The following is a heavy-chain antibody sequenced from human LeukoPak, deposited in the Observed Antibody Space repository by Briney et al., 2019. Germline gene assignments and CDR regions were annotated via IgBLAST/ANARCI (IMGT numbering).Heavy chain of an antibody. Sequence: ASVKVSCKASGYTFTGYYMHWVRQAPGQGLEWMGWINPNSGGTNYAQKFQGRVTMTRDTSTSTVYMELSSLRSEDTAVYYCARGPTLSIFGVVIIRDYYYYMDVWGKGTTVTVSS. V-gene: IGHV1-2*02. J-gene: IGHJ6*03. CDR3: ARGPTLSIFGVVIIRDYYYYMDV. D-gene: IGHD3-3*01. CDR1: GYTFTGYY. CDR2: INPNSGGT.